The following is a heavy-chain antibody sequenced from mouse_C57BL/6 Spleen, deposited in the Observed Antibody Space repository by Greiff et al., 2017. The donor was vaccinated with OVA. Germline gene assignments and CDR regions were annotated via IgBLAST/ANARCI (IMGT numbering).Heavy chain of an antibody. CDR3: ARNYGSSSRYWYFDV. CDR1: GFTFSDYY. V-gene: IGHV5-16*01. CDR2: INYDGSST. J-gene: IGHJ1*03. Sequence: EVKLMESEGGLVQPGSSMKLSCTASGFTFSDYYMAWVRQVPEKGLEWVANINYDGSSTYYLDSLKSRFIISRDNAKNILYLQMSSLKSEDTATYYCARNYGSSSRYWYFDVWGTGTTVTVSS. D-gene: IGHD1-1*01.